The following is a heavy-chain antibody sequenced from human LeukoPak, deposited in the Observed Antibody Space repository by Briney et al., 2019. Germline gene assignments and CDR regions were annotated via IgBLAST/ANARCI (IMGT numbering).Heavy chain of an antibody. CDR3: ASLKDYYDSSGSSY. CDR2: INSDGSSI. Sequence: GGSLRLSCAASGFTFSSHWMHWVRQAPGKGLVWVSRINSDGSSISYADSVKGRFTISRDNAKNTLYLQMNSLRAEDTAVYYCASLKDYYDSSGSSYWGQGTLVTVSS. D-gene: IGHD3-22*01. V-gene: IGHV3-74*01. J-gene: IGHJ4*02. CDR1: GFTFSSHW.